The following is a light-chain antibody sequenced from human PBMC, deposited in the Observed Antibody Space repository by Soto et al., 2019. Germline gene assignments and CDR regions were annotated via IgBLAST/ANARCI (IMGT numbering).Light chain of an antibody. J-gene: IGLJ1*01. CDR1: SSDVGGYIY. CDR3: CSYTSSFTYV. V-gene: IGLV2-14*03. Sequence: QSVLTQPASVSGSPGQSITISCTGTSSDVGGYIYVSWYQQHPGKAPKLMIYDVSNRPSGVSDRFSGSKSGNTASLTISGLQAEDEADYYCCSYTSSFTYVFATGTKVTVL. CDR2: DVS.